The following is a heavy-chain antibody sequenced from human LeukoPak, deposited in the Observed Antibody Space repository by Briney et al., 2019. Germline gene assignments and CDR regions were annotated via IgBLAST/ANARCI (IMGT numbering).Heavy chain of an antibody. J-gene: IGHJ6*03. V-gene: IGHV1-69*06. D-gene: IGHD3-16*01. CDR1: GYTFTGYY. Sequence: ASVKVSCKASGYTFTGYYMHWVRQAPGQGLEWMGGIIPIFGTANYAQKFQGRVTITADKSTSTAYMELSSLRSEDTAVYYCARDLGSRDHTFWAGRTMDVWGKGTTVTVSS. CDR3: ARDLGSRDHTFWAGRTMDV. CDR2: IIPIFGTA.